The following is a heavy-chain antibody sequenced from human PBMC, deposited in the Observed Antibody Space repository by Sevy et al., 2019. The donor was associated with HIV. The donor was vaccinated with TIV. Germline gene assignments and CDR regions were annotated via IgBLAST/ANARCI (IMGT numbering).Heavy chain of an antibody. V-gene: IGHV3-30*04. Sequence: GGSLRLSCAASGFTFTIYSVLWVRQAPGKGLEWLTLISYDGNYKYYADSVKGRFTISRDNSNNILYLQMSSLRVEDTALYFCARVAVEYCTNDCYHRFDHWGLGTLVTVSS. CDR1: GFTFTIYS. CDR3: ARVAVEYCTNDCYHRFDH. CDR2: ISYDGNYK. J-gene: IGHJ4*02. D-gene: IGHD2-8*01.